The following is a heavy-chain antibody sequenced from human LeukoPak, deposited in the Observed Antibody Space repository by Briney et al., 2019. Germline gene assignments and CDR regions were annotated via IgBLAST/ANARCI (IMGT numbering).Heavy chain of an antibody. CDR2: FYYSGST. CDR1: GGSISSGGYY. V-gene: IGHV4-30-4*08. D-gene: IGHD4-23*01. Sequence: SETLSLTCTVSGGSISSGGYYWSWIRQHPGKGLEWIGYFYYSGSTYYNPSLKSRVTISVDTSKNQFSLKLSSVTAADTAVYYCASTTVVTPDAFDIWGQGTMVTVSS. J-gene: IGHJ3*02. CDR3: ASTTVVTPDAFDI.